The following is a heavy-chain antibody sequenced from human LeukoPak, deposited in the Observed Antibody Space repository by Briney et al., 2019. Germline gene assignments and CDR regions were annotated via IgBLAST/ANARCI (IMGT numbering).Heavy chain of an antibody. Sequence: SETLSLTCTVSGYSISSGYYWGWIRQPPGKGLEWIGSIYRSGSTYYNPSLKSRVTISVDTSKNQFSLKLSSVTPADTAVYYCARGPPPYSNRYHPINDYWGQGTLVTVSS. V-gene: IGHV4-38-2*02. CDR2: IYRSGST. CDR3: ARGPPPYSNRYHPINDY. CDR1: GYSISSGYY. J-gene: IGHJ4*02. D-gene: IGHD4-11*01.